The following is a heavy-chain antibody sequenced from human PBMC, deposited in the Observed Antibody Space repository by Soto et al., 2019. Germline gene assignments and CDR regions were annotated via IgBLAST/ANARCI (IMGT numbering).Heavy chain of an antibody. D-gene: IGHD4-4*01. Sequence: QVKLQESGPGLVKPSETLSLTCTVSGGSISSYYWSWIRQPPGKGLEWIGYIYYSGSTNYNPSLKSRVTISVDTSKNQFSLRLSSVTAADTAVYYCARHPTTVTYYFDYWGQGTLVTVSS. CDR1: GGSISSYY. J-gene: IGHJ4*02. V-gene: IGHV4-59*01. CDR2: IYYSGST. CDR3: ARHPTTVTYYFDY.